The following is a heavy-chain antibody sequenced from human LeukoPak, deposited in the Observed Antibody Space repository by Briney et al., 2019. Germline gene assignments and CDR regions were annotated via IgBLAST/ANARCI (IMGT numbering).Heavy chain of an antibody. J-gene: IGHJ3*02. V-gene: IGHV4-59*08. CDR3: ARTWFQLFDVTGGFDI. CDR1: GGSISSHS. CDR2: ISYSGST. D-gene: IGHD3-10*01. Sequence: SETLSLTCTVSGGSISSHSWSWIRQPPGRGLEWIAYISYSGSTNYNPSLKSRVNILADTSENQFSLKLSSMTAADTAVYYCARTWFQLFDVTGGFDIWGQGTMVTVSS.